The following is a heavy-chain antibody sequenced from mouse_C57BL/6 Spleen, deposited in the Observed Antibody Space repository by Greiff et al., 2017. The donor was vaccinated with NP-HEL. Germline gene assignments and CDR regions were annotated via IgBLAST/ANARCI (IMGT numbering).Heavy chain of an antibody. CDR3: ARNSELSLDY. J-gene: IGHJ2*01. CDR2: IWSGGST. D-gene: IGHD1-1*02. CDR1: GFSLTSYG. Sequence: VQLQQSGPGLVQPSQSLSITCTVSGFSLTSYGVHWVRQSPGKGLEWLGVIWSGGSTDSNAAFISRLSISKDNSKSQVFFKMNSLQADDTAIYYCARNSELSLDYWGQGTTLTVSS. V-gene: IGHV2-2*01.